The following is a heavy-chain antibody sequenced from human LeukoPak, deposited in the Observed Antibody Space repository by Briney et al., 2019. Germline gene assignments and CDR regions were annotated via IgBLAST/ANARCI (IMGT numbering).Heavy chain of an antibody. J-gene: IGHJ4*02. D-gene: IGHD2-21*02. Sequence: GGSLLLSCAASGFPFSSYEMNWGRQAPGKGLEWVSYISSSGSTIYYAASVKGRFTISRDNSKNTLYLQMNSLRAEDTAVYYCATCATASHCGGDCVPTAFDNWGQGTLVTVSS. CDR2: ISSSGSTI. V-gene: IGHV3-48*03. CDR1: GFPFSSYE. CDR3: ATCATASHCGGDCVPTAFDN.